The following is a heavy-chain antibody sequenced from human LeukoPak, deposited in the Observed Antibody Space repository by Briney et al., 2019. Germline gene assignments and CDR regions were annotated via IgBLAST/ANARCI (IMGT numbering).Heavy chain of an antibody. CDR3: ARDVRATYFDY. J-gene: IGHJ4*02. V-gene: IGHV1-18*01. D-gene: IGHD5-24*01. CDR1: DYTFTSYG. Sequence: ASVKVSCKASDYTFTSYGISWVRQAPGQGLGWLGWISGYNGNTNYAQRLQGRVTMTTDTSTSTAYMELRSLRSDDTAVYYCARDVRATYFDYWGQGSLVTVSS. CDR2: ISGYNGNT.